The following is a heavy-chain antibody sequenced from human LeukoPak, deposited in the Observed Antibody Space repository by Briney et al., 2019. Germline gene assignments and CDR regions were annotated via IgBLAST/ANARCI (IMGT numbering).Heavy chain of an antibody. Sequence: GGSLRLSCAASGFTFSSYSMNWVRQAPGKGLEWVSSISSSSSYIYYADSVKGRFTISRDNAKNSLYLQMNSLRAEDTAVYYCARGTRGYCSGGSCYGDAFDIWGQGTMVTVSS. CDR2: ISSSSSYI. V-gene: IGHV3-21*01. CDR3: ARGTRGYCSGGSCYGDAFDI. CDR1: GFTFSSYS. J-gene: IGHJ3*02. D-gene: IGHD2-15*01.